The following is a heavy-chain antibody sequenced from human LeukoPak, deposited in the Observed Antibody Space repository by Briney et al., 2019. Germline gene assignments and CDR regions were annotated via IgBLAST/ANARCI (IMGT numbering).Heavy chain of an antibody. CDR3: ARAGSSGPDY. CDR2: INPNSGGT. Sequence: ASEKVSCMASGYTFTRYYMHWVRQAPGQGLEWMGWINPNSGGTNYAQKFQGRVTMTRDSSISTAYMELSRLRSDGTAVYYCARAGSSGPDYWGQGTLVTVSS. D-gene: IGHD6-19*01. CDR1: GYTFTRYY. J-gene: IGHJ4*02. V-gene: IGHV1-2*02.